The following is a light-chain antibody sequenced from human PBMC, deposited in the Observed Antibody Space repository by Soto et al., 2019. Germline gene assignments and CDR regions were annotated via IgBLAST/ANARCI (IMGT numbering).Light chain of an antibody. CDR1: SSNIGSNT. Sequence: QSVLTQPPSASGTPGQGVTISCSGSSSNIGSNTVHWYHQLPGTAPKLLIYSNNQRPSGVPDRFSGFKSGTSASLAISGLQSEDEADYYCAAWDGSLNGVVFGGGTKLTVL. J-gene: IGLJ2*01. V-gene: IGLV1-44*01. CDR3: AAWDGSLNGVV. CDR2: SNN.